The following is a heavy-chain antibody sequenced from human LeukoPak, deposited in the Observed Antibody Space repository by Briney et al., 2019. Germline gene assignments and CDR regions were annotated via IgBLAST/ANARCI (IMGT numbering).Heavy chain of an antibody. Sequence: PGGSLRLSCAASGFTFSSYAMHWVRQAPGKGLEWVAVIWYDGSNKYYADSVKGRFTISRDNSKNTLYLQMNSLRAEDTAVYYCARDPHGDFGYYFDYWGQGTLVTVSS. CDR2: IWYDGSNK. CDR1: GFTFSSYA. J-gene: IGHJ4*02. V-gene: IGHV3-30*04. CDR3: ARDPHGDFGYYFDY. D-gene: IGHD4-17*01.